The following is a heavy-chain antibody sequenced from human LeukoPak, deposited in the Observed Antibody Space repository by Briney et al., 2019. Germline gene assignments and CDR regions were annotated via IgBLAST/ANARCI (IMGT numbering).Heavy chain of an antibody. Sequence: PSETLSLTCTVSGDSLSTYYWNWIRQPAGKGLEWIGRIYTSGSTNYNPSLKSRATMSVDTSKNQFSLKLNSVTAADTAVYYCARGVRNFDYWGQGTLVTVSS. CDR3: ARGVRNFDY. CDR2: IYTSGST. V-gene: IGHV4-4*07. D-gene: IGHD3-10*01. CDR1: GDSLSTYY. J-gene: IGHJ4*02.